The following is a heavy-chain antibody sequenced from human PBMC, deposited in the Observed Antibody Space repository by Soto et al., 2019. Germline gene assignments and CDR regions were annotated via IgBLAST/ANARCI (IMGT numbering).Heavy chain of an antibody. CDR2: IYYSGST. Sequence: QVQLQESGPGLVKPSETLSLTCTVSGGSISNYYWSWIRQPPAKGLEWIGYIYYSGSTNYNPSLQSRVTITVDSSKNQFPLRLSSVTAADTAVYYCARHRPYSSPFYFDSWGQGTLVTVSS. D-gene: IGHD2-15*01. J-gene: IGHJ4*02. CDR1: GGSISNYY. V-gene: IGHV4-59*08. CDR3: ARHRPYSSPFYFDS.